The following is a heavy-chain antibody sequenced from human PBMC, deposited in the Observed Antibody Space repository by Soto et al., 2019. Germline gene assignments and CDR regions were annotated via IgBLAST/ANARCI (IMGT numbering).Heavy chain of an antibody. D-gene: IGHD6-6*01. CDR2: IVVGSGNT. Sequence: SVKVSCKASGFTFTSSAVQWVRQALGQRLEWIGWIVVGSGNTNYAQKFQERVTITRDMSTSTAYMELSSLRSEDTAVYYCAASGARSSLYGMDVWGQGTTVTV. CDR3: AASGARSSLYGMDV. CDR1: GFTFTSSA. V-gene: IGHV1-58*01. J-gene: IGHJ6*02.